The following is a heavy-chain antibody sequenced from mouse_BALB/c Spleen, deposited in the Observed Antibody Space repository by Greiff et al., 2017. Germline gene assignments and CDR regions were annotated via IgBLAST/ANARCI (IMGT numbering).Heavy chain of an antibody. J-gene: IGHJ4*01. CDR2: IWGDGST. V-gene: IGHV2-6-7*01. D-gene: IGHD2-4*01. Sequence: QVQLKESGPGLVAPSPCLSISCTASGFSFTGYGVHWVRQPPGKGLEWLGKIWGDGSTDYYTAIKYRLSISKDNTKCQVFLIMNSLQTDDAARYYYARVQDDYVYAMDYWGQGTSVTVSS. CDR3: ARVQDDYVYAMDY. CDR1: GFSFTGYG.